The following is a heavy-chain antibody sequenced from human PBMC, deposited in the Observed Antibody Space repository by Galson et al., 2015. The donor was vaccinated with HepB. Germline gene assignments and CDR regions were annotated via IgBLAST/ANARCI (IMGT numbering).Heavy chain of an antibody. J-gene: IGHJ6*02. CDR2: IEQDGSEK. D-gene: IGHD5-24*01. V-gene: IGHV3-7*03. CDR3: ARGMNSRTYYNYYYYHYGMDV. Sequence: SLRLSCAASGFTFSSYWMSWVRQAPGKGLEWVANIEQDGSEKYYVDSVKGRFTISRDNAKNSLYLQMNSLRAEDTAIYYCARGMNSRTYYNYYYYHYGMDVWGQGTTVTVSS. CDR1: GFTFSSYW.